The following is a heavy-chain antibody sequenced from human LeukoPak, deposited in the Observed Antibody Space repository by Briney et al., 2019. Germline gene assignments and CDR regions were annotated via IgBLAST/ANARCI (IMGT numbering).Heavy chain of an antibody. CDR2: IYYSGST. CDR3: AREGSRFLLYNWFDP. D-gene: IGHD3-16*01. Sequence: SETLSLTCTVSGYSISSGYYWGWIRQPPGKGLEWIGSIYYSGSTHYNLSLKSRVTISVDTSKNQFSLKLSSVTAADTAVYYCAREGSRFLLYNWFDPWGQGTLVTVSS. CDR1: GYSISSGYY. V-gene: IGHV4-38-2*02. J-gene: IGHJ5*02.